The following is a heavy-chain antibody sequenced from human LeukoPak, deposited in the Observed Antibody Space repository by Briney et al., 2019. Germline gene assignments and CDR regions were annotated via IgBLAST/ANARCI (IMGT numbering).Heavy chain of an antibody. V-gene: IGHV4-4*07. CDR1: GGSISSYY. D-gene: IGHD2/OR15-2a*01. Sequence: SETLSLTCTVSGGSISSYYWSWIRQPAGKGLGWIGRIYTSGNTNYNPCLKSRVSMSVDTSKNQFSLKLSSVTAADTAVYYCARYVISSYWYFDLWGRGTLVTVSS. J-gene: IGHJ2*01. CDR2: IYTSGNT. CDR3: ARYVISSYWYFDL.